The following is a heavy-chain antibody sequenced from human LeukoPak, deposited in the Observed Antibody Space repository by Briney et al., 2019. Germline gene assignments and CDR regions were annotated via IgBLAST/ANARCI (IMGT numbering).Heavy chain of an antibody. CDR2: INPNSGGT. D-gene: IGHD6-13*01. V-gene: IGHV1-2*07. CDR1: GYIFTGYY. Sequence: ASVKVSCKASGYIFTGYYMHWVRQAPGQGLEWMGWINPNSGGTNYAHKLQGRVTMTRDTSISTAYMELSRLRSDDTAVYYCARDRPPQLVRPFDYWGQGTPVTVSS. CDR3: ARDRPPQLVRPFDY. J-gene: IGHJ4*02.